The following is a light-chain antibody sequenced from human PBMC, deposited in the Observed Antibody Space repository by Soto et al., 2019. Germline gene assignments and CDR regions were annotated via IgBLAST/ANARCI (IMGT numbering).Light chain of an antibody. CDR2: DDS. CDR3: PVWHSHSDHPV. J-gene: IGLJ3*02. CDR1: NIGSRT. Sequence: SYELTQPPSVSVAPGQTAKITCAGDNIGSRTVHWYQQKPGQAPVLVVYDDSGRPSGIPERFSGSNSGNTATLTISRVEAGYEDEYHCPVWHSHSDHPVFGGGTKLTVL. V-gene: IGLV3-21*02.